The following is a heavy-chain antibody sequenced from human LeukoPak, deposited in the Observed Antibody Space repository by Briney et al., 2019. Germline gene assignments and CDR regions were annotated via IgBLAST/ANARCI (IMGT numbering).Heavy chain of an antibody. Sequence: PRGSLRLSCAASGFTFSSYGMSWVRQAPGKGLEWVAAISGRGDSTYYTDSVKGRFTISRDTSKNTLFLQMNSLRADDTALYYCAKDRAYPNDVFDIWGQGTMVTVS. D-gene: IGHD2-21*01. CDR2: ISGRGDST. CDR3: AKDRAYPNDVFDI. CDR1: GFTFSSYG. V-gene: IGHV3-23*01. J-gene: IGHJ3*02.